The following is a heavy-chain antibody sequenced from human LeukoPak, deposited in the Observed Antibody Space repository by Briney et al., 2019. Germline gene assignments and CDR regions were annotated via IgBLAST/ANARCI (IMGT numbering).Heavy chain of an antibody. D-gene: IGHD3-3*01. J-gene: IGHJ4*02. CDR2: IYSDGRT. V-gene: IGHV3-53*01. CDR1: WFTVSSNY. CDR3: ARVQGPWSGLGYPYYFDY. Sequence: PGGSLSLSCAASWFTVSSNYMSWVRQAPGKGLEWVSIIYSDGRTYYADSVKGRFTISRDNSKNTLYLQMNSLRAEDTAVYYCARVQGPWSGLGYPYYFDYWGQGTLVTVSS.